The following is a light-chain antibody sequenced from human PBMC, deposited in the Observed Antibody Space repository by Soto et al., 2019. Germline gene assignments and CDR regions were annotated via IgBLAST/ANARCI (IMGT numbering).Light chain of an antibody. CDR1: QSVASSY. V-gene: IGKV3D-15*01. CDR2: GAS. Sequence: EIVLTQSPGTLSLSPGERATVSCRASQSVASSYLTWYQQKAGQAPRLLIYGASTRATGIPDRFTGSGSGTEFTLTISSLQSEDFAVYYCQQYNNWPPITFGQGTRLEIK. CDR3: QQYNNWPPIT. J-gene: IGKJ5*01.